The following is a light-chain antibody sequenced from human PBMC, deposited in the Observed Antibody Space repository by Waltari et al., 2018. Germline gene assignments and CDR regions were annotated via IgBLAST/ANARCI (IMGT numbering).Light chain of an antibody. CDR3: QQSSTTPVT. CDR1: QNVTKY. J-gene: IGKJ3*01. CDR2: TSS. Sequence: DTQMTQSPSSLPASVGDRVPITCRTSQNVTKYLNWYQQKAGQAPKLLIHTSSILLEGVPSRFSGSGSGTHFTFIINSLQPEDFATYYCQQSSTTPVTFGPGTTVDL. V-gene: IGKV1-39*01.